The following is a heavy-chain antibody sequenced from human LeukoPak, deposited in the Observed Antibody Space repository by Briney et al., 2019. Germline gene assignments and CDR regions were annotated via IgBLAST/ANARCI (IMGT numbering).Heavy chain of an antibody. V-gene: IGHV1-69*13. D-gene: IGHD6-13*01. CDR3: AGGLSSSWYGGSKR. J-gene: IGHJ4*02. CDR2: IIPIFGTA. Sequence: ASVKVSCKASGGTFSSYAISWVRQAPGQGLERMGGIIPIFGTANYAQKFQGRVTITADESTSTAYMELSSLRSEDTAVYYCAGGLSSSWYGGSKRWGQGTLVTVSS. CDR1: GGTFSSYA.